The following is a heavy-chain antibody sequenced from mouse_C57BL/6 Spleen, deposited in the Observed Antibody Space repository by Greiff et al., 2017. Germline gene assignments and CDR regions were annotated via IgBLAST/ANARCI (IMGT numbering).Heavy chain of an antibody. Sequence: EVNVVESGEGLVKPGGSLKLSCAASGFTFSSYAMSWVRQTPEKRLEWVAYISSGGDYIYYADTVKGRFTISRDNARNTLYLQMSSLKSEDTAMYYCTRAGNYYSSSGYFDVWDTGTTVAVSS. CDR3: TRAGNYYSSSGYFDV. J-gene: IGHJ1*03. CDR1: GFTFSSYA. V-gene: IGHV5-9-1*02. D-gene: IGHD1-1*01. CDR2: ISSGGDYI.